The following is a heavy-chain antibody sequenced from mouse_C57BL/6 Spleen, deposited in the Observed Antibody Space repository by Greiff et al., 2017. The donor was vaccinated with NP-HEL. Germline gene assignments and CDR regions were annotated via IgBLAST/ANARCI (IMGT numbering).Heavy chain of an antibody. CDR3: ARTYSNDTRDWYFDV. CDR2: INPSTGGT. Sequence: EVKLMESGPELVKPGASVKISCTASGYSFTGYYMNWVKQSPDKSLEWIGEINPSTGGTTYNQKFKAKATLTVDKSSSTAYMQLKSLTSEDSAVYDCARTYSNDTRDWYFDVWGTGTTVTVSS. V-gene: IGHV1-42*01. J-gene: IGHJ1*03. D-gene: IGHD2-12*01. CDR1: GYSFTGYY.